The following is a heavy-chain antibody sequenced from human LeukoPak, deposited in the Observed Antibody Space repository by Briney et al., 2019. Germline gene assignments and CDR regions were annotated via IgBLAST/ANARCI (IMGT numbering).Heavy chain of an antibody. D-gene: IGHD6-19*01. V-gene: IGHV1-2*02. CDR1: GYTFTGYY. J-gene: IGHJ5*02. Sequence: ASVKVSCKASGYTFTGYYMHWVRQAPGQGLEWMGWINPNSGGTNYAQKFQGRVTMTRDMSISTAYMELSRLRSDDTAVYYCARSEQWLVRYWFDPWGQGTLVTVSS. CDR2: INPNSGGT. CDR3: ARSEQWLVRYWFDP.